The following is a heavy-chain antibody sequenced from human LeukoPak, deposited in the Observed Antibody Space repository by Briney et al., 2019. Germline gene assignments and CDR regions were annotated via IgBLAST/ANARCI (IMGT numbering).Heavy chain of an antibody. V-gene: IGHV3-30*02. CDR3: VKGGPVVELCYH. D-gene: IGHD2-15*01. CDR2: IRYDGRNI. J-gene: IGHJ5*02. Sequence: GGSLRLSCAASGFTFTTHGMHWVRQAPGKGLEGVAFIRYDGRNIYYADSVKGRFTISRDNSKNTLFLRMNSLKSEDTAVYFCVKGGPVVELCYHWGQGTLVTVSS. CDR1: GFTFTTHG.